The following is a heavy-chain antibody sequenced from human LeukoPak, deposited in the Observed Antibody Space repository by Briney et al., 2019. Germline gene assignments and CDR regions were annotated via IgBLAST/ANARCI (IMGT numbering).Heavy chain of an antibody. Sequence: SETLSLTCTVSGASISGWYWSWIRQPPGKGLEWIGYVYGSGYTNYNPSLKSRVTISVDTSRNRFSLKLSSVTAADTAMYYCARDNQWLNAFDIWGQGTMVTVSS. CDR2: VYGSGYT. CDR3: ARDNQWLNAFDI. CDR1: GASISGWY. V-gene: IGHV4-59*01. D-gene: IGHD3-22*01. J-gene: IGHJ3*02.